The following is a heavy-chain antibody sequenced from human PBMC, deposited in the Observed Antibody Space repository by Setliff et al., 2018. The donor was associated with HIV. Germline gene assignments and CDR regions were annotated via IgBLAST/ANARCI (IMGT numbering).Heavy chain of an antibody. CDR3: AKDGISGGAYPPYYFDY. D-gene: IGHD2-15*01. J-gene: IGHJ4*01. CDR2: ISSSGSTI. V-gene: IGHV3-48*03. CDR1: GFTFSSFE. Sequence: GGSLRLSCAASGFTFSSFEMNWVRQAPGKGLEWVSYISSSGSTIYYADSVKGRFTISRDNAKNSLYLQMNRLRVEDTAVYYCAKDGISGGAYPPYYFDYWGHGTLVTVSS.